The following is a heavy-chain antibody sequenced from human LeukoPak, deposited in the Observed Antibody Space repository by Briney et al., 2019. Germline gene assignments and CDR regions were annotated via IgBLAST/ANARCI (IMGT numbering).Heavy chain of an antibody. CDR3: ARDPPEQWLALTYFDY. D-gene: IGHD6-19*01. CDR2: IYTSGST. CDR1: GGSISSGSYY. V-gene: IGHV4-61*02. J-gene: IGHJ4*02. Sequence: SQTLSLTCTVSGGSISSGSYYWSWIRQPAGKGLEWIGRIYTSGSTNYNPSLKSRVTISVDTSKNQFSLKLSSVTAADTAVYYCARDPPEQWLALTYFDYWGQGTLVTVSS.